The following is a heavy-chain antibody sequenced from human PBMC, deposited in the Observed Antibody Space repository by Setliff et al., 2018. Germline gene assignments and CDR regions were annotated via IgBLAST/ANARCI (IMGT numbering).Heavy chain of an antibody. J-gene: IGHJ4*02. V-gene: IGHV3-30*02. CDR2: IRYDGSNK. Sequence: GGSLRLSCAASGFTFSSYGMHWVRQAPGKGPEWVAFIRYDGSNKYYADSVKGRFTISRDNSKNTLYLQMNSLRAEDTAVYYCAKGDSSTRYFDYWGQGTLVTVSS. CDR3: AKGDSSTRYFDY. D-gene: IGHD6-13*01. CDR1: GFTFSSYG.